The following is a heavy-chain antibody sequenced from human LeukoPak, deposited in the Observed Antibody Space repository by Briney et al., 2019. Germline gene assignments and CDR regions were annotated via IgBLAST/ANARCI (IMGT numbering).Heavy chain of an antibody. J-gene: IGHJ3*02. CDR2: IIPIFGTA. D-gene: IGHD2-2*01. CDR1: GGTFSSYA. Sequence: SAKVSCKASGGTFSSYAISWVRQAPGQGLEWMGGIIPIFGTANYAQKFQGRVTITADESTSTAYMELSSLRSEDTAVYYCASDAEGYCSSTSCYHDAFDIWGQGTMVTVSS. V-gene: IGHV1-69*13. CDR3: ASDAEGYCSSTSCYHDAFDI.